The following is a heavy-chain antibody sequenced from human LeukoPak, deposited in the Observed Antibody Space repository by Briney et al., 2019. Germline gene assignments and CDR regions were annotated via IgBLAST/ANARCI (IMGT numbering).Heavy chain of an antibody. V-gene: IGHV3-23*01. CDR1: GFTFSSYG. D-gene: IGHD1-7*01. J-gene: IGHJ6*03. CDR2: ISGSGGSI. CDR3: AKHLAKLGYYYMDV. Sequence: PGGSLRLSCAASGFTFSSYGMSWVRQAPGKGLEWGSGISGSGGSIYYADSVKGRFTISRDNSKNTLYLQMHSLRAEDTAVYYCAKHLAKLGYYYMDVWGKGTTVTVSS.